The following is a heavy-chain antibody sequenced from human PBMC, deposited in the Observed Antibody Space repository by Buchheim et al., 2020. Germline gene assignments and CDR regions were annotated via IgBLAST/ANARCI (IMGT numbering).Heavy chain of an antibody. V-gene: IGHV4-30-2*01. CDR2: IYHSGST. J-gene: IGHJ5*02. CDR3: ARGGGYSSSLGFDP. Sequence: QLQLQESGLGLVKPSQTLSLTCAVSGGSISSGGYSWSWIRQPPGKGLEWIGYIYHSGSTYHNPSLKSRVTISVDRFKNQSSLKLSSVTAAGTAVYYCARGGGYSSSLGFDPWGQGTL. CDR1: GGSISSGGYS. D-gene: IGHD6-13*01.